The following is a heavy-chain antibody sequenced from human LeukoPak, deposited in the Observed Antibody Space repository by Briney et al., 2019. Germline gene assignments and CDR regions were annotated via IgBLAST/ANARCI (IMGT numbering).Heavy chain of an antibody. CDR3: ARHNTPQLSSPMDV. CDR2: IYPGDSDT. V-gene: IGHV5-51*01. CDR1: GYSFTNYR. Sequence: GESLKISCKGSGYSFTNYRIAWVRQMPGKGLEWMGIIYPGDSDTRYSPSFQGQVTISADKSISTAYLQWSSLKASDTAMYYCARHNTPQLSSPMDVWGQGTTVTVSS. J-gene: IGHJ6*02. D-gene: IGHD1-1*01.